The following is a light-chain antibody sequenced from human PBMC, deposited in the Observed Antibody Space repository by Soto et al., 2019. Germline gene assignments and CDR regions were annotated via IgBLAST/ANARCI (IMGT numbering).Light chain of an antibody. Sequence: VLTQYPGTLSLSQGERAPLSCRARQRVDXSHLAWYQLRPGQAPRLLIYGAATRATGIPDRFSGSGSGTDFSLTIRGLKPEDFAVYYCQQYRMSPNTFGQGTRLEIK. CDR3: QQYRMSPNT. CDR1: QRVDXSH. J-gene: IGKJ5*01. V-gene: IGKV3-20*01. CDR2: GAA.